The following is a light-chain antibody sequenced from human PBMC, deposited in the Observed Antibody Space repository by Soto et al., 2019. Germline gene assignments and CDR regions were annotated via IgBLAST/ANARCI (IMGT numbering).Light chain of an antibody. J-gene: IGLJ1*01. CDR3: CSYAGSSYYV. CDR2: EGS. V-gene: IGLV2-23*01. CDR1: YSDIGAYNY. Sequence: QSALTQPPSASGSPGQSVTIPCTGTYSDIGAYNYVSWYQQRPGEAPKLIIYEGSKRPSGVSNRFSGSKSGNTASLTISGLQAEDEAYYYCCSYAGSSYYVFGSGTKLTVL.